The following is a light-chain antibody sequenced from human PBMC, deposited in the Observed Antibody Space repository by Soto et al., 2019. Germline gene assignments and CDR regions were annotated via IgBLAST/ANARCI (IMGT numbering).Light chain of an antibody. CDR3: QQYNNSPEYT. J-gene: IGKJ2*01. CDR2: GAS. CDR1: QSVTSRY. Sequence: EIVLTQSPGTLSLSPGERATLSCKASQSVTSRYLAWYQQKPGQAPRLLIYGASSRATGIPDRFSGSGSGTDFTLTISRLEPEDFAVYFCQQYNNSPEYTFGRGTKLESK. V-gene: IGKV3-20*01.